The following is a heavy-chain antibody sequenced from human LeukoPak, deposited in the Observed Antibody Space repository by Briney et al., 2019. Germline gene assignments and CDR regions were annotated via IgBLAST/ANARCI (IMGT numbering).Heavy chain of an antibody. CDR3: ARSIIAVAGYHFDY. V-gene: IGHV4-39*01. CDR1: GGSISSTSYY. J-gene: IGHJ4*02. CDR2: IYYSGRT. Sequence: SETLSLTCTVSGGSISSTSYYWGWIRQPPGKGLECIGSIYYSGRTYYNPSLKSRVTISVDTSKNQFSLKLSSVTAADTAVYYCARSIIAVAGYHFDYWGQGTLVTVSS. D-gene: IGHD6-19*01.